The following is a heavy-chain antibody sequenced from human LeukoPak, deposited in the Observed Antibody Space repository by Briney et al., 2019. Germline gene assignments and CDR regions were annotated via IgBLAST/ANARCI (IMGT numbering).Heavy chain of an antibody. CDR3: ARLGIAVAGTSWFDP. CDR1: GYTFPRYW. Sequence: GESLKIPCKGSGYTFPRYWIGWVRQLPGKGLEWMGNLYPSDSDTRYSPSCQGTGTISADKSTSTAYLQWSSLKASDTAMYYCARLGIAVAGTSWFDPWGQGSLVTVSS. D-gene: IGHD6-19*01. V-gene: IGHV5-51*01. CDR2: LYPSDSDT. J-gene: IGHJ5*02.